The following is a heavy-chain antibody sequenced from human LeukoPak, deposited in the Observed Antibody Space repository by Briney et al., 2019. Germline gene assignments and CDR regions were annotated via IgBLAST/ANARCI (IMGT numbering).Heavy chain of an antibody. V-gene: IGHV4-59*11. CDR2: IYYSWST. D-gene: IGHD1-26*01. CDR1: GGSISSHY. J-gene: IGHJ4*02. CDR3: ARDSVGAGYFDY. Sequence: PSETLSLTCTVSGGSISSHYWSWIRQPPGKGLEWIGYIYYSWSTNYHPSLKSRVTISVDPSKTQFSLKLSSVTAADTAVYYCARDSVGAGYFDYWGQGTLVTVSS.